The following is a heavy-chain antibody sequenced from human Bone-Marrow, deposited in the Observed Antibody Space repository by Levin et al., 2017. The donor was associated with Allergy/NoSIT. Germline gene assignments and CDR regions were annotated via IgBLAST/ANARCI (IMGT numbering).Heavy chain of an antibody. Sequence: SGPTLVKPTQTLTLTCTFSGFSLSPSGMCVSWIRQPPGKALEWLARIDWDDDKYYSTSLKTRLTISKDTSQTQVVLTMTNMDPVDTATYYCARTAQDLRLAAFDIWGQGTMVTVSS. V-gene: IGHV2-70*11. J-gene: IGHJ3*02. D-gene: IGHD5-12*01. CDR2: IDWDDDK. CDR3: ARTAQDLRLAAFDI. CDR1: GFSLSPSGMC.